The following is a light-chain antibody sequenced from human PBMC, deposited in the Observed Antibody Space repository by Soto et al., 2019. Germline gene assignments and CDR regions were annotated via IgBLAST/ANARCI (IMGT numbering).Light chain of an antibody. Sequence: QSVLTQPPSVSAAPGQKVTISCSGSSSNIGNNYVSWYQQLPGKAPKLLIYENNKRPSGIPDRFSGSKSVTSATLGITGLQTGDEADYYCGTWDSSLSSWVFGGGTKLTVL. CDR3: GTWDSSLSSWV. V-gene: IGLV1-51*02. CDR1: SSNIGNNY. CDR2: ENN. J-gene: IGLJ3*02.